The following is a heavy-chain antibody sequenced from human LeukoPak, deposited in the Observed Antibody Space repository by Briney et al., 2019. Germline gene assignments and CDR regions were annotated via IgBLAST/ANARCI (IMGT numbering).Heavy chain of an antibody. CDR3: ARSWSASDAFDI. D-gene: IGHD6-13*01. Sequence: SETLSLTCTVSGGSISSYYWSWIRQPAGKGLEWIGRIYTSGSTDYNPSLKSRVTMSVDTSKNQLSLKLSSVTAADTAVYYCARSWSASDAFDIWGQGTMVTVSS. V-gene: IGHV4-4*07. J-gene: IGHJ3*02. CDR2: IYTSGST. CDR1: GGSISSYY.